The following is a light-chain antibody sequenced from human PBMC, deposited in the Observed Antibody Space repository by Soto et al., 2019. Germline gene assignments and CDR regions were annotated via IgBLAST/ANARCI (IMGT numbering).Light chain of an antibody. CDR3: QNYAAAAST. Sequence: DIQMTQSPSSLSASVGDRVTITCRASQGIRSFLAWYQQRPGQVPNLLIYDTSTLHSGVPSRFSGSGSGTDFTLTINSLQPEDVATYYRQNYAAAASTFGQGTRVEIK. CDR2: DTS. J-gene: IGKJ1*01. V-gene: IGKV1-27*01. CDR1: QGIRSF.